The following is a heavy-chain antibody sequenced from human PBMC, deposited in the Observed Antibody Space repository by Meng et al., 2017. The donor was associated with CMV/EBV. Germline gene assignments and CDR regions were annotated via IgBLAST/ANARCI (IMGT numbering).Heavy chain of an antibody. D-gene: IGHD2-21*01. CDR2: IYGSGNT. CDR3: AREIPQAWGY. V-gene: IGHV3-66*01. Sequence: QLVESGGRLVQPWGSLRLSCTASGFNVSSNYMSRVRQAPGKGLEWISIIYGSGNTYYGDFVKGRSTISRDNSKTTLYLQMNSLRAEDTAVYYCAREIPQAWGYWGQGTLVTVSS. J-gene: IGHJ4*02. CDR1: GFNVSSNY.